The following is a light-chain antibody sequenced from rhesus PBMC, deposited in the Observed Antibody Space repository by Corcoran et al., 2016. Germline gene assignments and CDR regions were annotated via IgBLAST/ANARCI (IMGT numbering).Light chain of an antibody. CDR1: SNDIGSYDR. Sequence: AAPTQSPSVSGSPGQSVTISCTGTSNDIGSYDRVSWYRHHPGNAPQFIIYEVDKRPLRVAARFSGFTSGNTASLAISGLQPEDAADYFCSSSRSDGTFIFGSGTRLTVL. V-gene: IGLV2-13*03. CDR3: SSSRSDGTFI. CDR2: EVD. J-gene: IGLJ1*01.